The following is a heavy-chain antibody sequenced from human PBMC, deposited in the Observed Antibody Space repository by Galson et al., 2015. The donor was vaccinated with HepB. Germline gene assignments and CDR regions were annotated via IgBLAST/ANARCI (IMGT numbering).Heavy chain of an antibody. V-gene: IGHV5-10-1*01. CDR1: GYSFLSFW. D-gene: IGHD5-12*01. Sequence: QSGAEVKKPGESLRISCKGSGYSFLSFWISWVRQMPGKGLEWMGRIDPSDSYTIYSPSFQGHVTISADKSISTASLQWSSLKASDTAIYYCARLGFSGYDDAFDIWGQGTIVTVSS. CDR3: ARLGFSGYDDAFDI. CDR2: IDPSDSYT. J-gene: IGHJ3*02.